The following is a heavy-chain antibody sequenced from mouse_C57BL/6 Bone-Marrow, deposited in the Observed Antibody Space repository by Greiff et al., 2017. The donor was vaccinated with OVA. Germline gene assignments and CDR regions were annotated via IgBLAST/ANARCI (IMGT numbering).Heavy chain of an antibody. J-gene: IGHJ2*01. CDR3: ARNSPITTVVENYFDY. D-gene: IGHD1-1*01. CDR2: IWTGGGT. V-gene: IGHV2-9-1*01. Sequence: VMLVESGPGLVAPSQSLSITCTVSGFSLTSYAISWVRQPPGKGLEWLGVIWTGGGTNYNSALKSRLSISKDNSKSQVFLKMNSLQTDDTARYYCARNSPITTVVENYFDYWGQGTTLTVSS. CDR1: GFSLTSYA.